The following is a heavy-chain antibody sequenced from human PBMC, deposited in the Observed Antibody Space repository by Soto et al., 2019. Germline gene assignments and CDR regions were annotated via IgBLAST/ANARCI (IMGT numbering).Heavy chain of an antibody. V-gene: IGHV1-58*01. CDR3: AADTVRYYYYYRMDV. CDR2: IVVGSGNT. D-gene: IGHD4-17*01. Sequence: SVKVSCKASGFTFTSSAVQWVRQARGQRLEWIGWIVVGSGNTNYAQKFQERATITRDMSTSTAYMELSSLRSEDTAVYYCAADTVRYYYYYRMDVWGQGTTVTVSS. CDR1: GFTFTSSA. J-gene: IGHJ6*02.